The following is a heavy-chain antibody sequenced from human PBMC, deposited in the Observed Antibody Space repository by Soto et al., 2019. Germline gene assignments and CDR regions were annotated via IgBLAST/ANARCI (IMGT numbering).Heavy chain of an antibody. CDR3: ARGVGWEPLDY. V-gene: IGHV1-18*01. J-gene: IGHJ4*02. CDR2: ISAYNGNT. Sequence: QVQLVQSGAXXXXPGASVXXXXKASGYTFTSYGISWVRQAPGQGLEWMGWISAYNGNTNYAQKLQGRVTMTTDTSTSTAYMELRSLRSDDTAVYYCARGVGWEPLDYWGQGTLVTVSS. D-gene: IGHD1-26*01. CDR1: GYTFTSYG.